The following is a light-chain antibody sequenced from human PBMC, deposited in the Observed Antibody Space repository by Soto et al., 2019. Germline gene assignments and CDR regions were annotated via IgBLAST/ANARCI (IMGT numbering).Light chain of an antibody. CDR2: DVS. CDR3: SSYTSSRTVV. Sequence: QSALTQPASVSGSPGQSITISCTGTSSDVGGYNYVSWYPQHPGKAPKLMIYDVSNRPSGVSNRFSGSKSGNTASLTISGLQAEDEADYYCSSYTSSRTVVFGGGTKVTVL. CDR1: SSDVGGYNY. J-gene: IGLJ2*01. V-gene: IGLV2-14*01.